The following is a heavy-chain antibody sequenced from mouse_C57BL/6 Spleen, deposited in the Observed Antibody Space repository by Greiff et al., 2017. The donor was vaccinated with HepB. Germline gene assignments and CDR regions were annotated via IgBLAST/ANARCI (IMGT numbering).Heavy chain of an antibody. V-gene: IGHV3-6*01. CDR3: ARKTTAWYFDV. J-gene: IGHJ1*03. Sequence: DVKLQESGPGLVKPSQSLSLTCSVTGYSITSGYYWNWIRQFPGNKLEWMGYISYDGSNNYNPSLKNRISITRDTSKNQFFLNLNSVTTEDTATYYCARKTTAWYFDVWGTGTTVTVSS. CDR1: GYSITSGYY. D-gene: IGHD1-2*01. CDR2: ISYDGSN.